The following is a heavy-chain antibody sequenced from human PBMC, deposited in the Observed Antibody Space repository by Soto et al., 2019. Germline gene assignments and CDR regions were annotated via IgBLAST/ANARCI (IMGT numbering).Heavy chain of an antibody. V-gene: IGHV3-74*01. Sequence: HPGGSLRLSCAASGSTFSNYWMHWVRQAPEKGLVWVSRINTDGSSTIYADSVKGRFTISRDNAKNTLYLQMNSLRAEDTAVYYCARNSRTDFDYWGQGTLVTVSS. D-gene: IGHD5-18*01. CDR1: GSTFSNYW. J-gene: IGHJ4*02. CDR3: ARNSRTDFDY. CDR2: INTDGSST.